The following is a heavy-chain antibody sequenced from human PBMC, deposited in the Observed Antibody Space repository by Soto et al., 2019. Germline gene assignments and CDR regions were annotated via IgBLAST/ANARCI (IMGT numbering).Heavy chain of an antibody. J-gene: IGHJ4*02. CDR1: GYTFTSYG. D-gene: IGHD5-12*01. Sequence: GASVKVSWKASGYTFTSYGISWVRQAPGQGLEWMGWISAYNGNTNYAQKLQGRVTMTTDTSTSTAYMEMRSLRSDDTAVYYCARGHRDGYQSYYFDYWGQGTLVTVSS. CDR2: ISAYNGNT. V-gene: IGHV1-18*04. CDR3: ARGHRDGYQSYYFDY.